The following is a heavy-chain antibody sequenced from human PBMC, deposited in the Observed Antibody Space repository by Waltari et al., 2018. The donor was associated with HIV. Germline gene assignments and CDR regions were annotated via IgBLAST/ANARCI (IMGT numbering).Heavy chain of an antibody. V-gene: IGHV4-34*01. CDR1: SESFSGNY. D-gene: IGHD6-13*01. J-gene: IGHJ4*02. CDR2: VNHSGST. Sequence: QVQLKQWGAGMLKPSETLSLTCSVYSESFSGNYWSWIRQPPGKGLEWIGEVNHSGSTNYNPSLKSRVTISVDTSKKQFSLRLTSVTAADTAIYYWARMPILGYGSYTFDSWGQGALVTVSS. CDR3: ARMPILGYGSYTFDS.